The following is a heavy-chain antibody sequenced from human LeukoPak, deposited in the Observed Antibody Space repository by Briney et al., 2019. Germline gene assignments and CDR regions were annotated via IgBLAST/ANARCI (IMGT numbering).Heavy chain of an antibody. D-gene: IGHD2-21*02. CDR3: ARFSRITWGDWGDSFDI. CDR1: GGSFSDYF. V-gene: IGHV4-34*01. J-gene: IGHJ3*02. CDR2: IDDGGNT. Sequence: SETLSLTCSVYGGSFSDYFWSWIRQSPGKGLEWIGEIDDGGNTNYNPSLMSRVIVSMEKSKKQFSLVMRSVAAADTAVYYCARFSRITWGDWGDSFDIWGQGTTV.